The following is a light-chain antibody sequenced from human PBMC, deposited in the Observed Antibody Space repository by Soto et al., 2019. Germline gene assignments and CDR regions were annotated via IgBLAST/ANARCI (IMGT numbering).Light chain of an antibody. CDR2: EAS. Sequence: EIVLTQSPGTLSLSPGERATLSCMASQSVSNNYLAWYQQKPGQAPRLLMYEASNRATGVPARFSGSGSGTDFTLTISSLEPEDFAIYYCQQRRNWPPTFGQGTKVDIK. CDR1: QSVSNNY. J-gene: IGKJ1*01. CDR3: QQRRNWPPT. V-gene: IGKV3-11*01.